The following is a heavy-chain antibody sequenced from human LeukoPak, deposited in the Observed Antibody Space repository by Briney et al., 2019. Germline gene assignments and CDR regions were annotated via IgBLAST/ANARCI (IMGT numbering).Heavy chain of an antibody. CDR2: VFHSGNT. D-gene: IGHD2-15*01. J-gene: IGHJ4*02. Sequence: PSETLSLTCTVTGGSISSYYWSWIRQPPGKGLEWIGYVFHSGNTNYNPSLKRRATMSLDTSKNQFSLKLSSVTAADTAMYYCARVYCSGGNCFHFDYWGQGTLVTVSS. CDR1: GGSISSYY. CDR3: ARVYCSGGNCFHFDY. V-gene: IGHV4-59*12.